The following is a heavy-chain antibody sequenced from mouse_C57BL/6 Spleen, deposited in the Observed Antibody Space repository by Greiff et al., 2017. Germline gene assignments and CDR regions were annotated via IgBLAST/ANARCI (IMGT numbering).Heavy chain of an antibody. CDR2: INYDGSST. D-gene: IGHD4-1*01. CDR1: GFTFSDYY. J-gene: IGHJ4*01. V-gene: IGHV5-16*01. CDR3: ARGTGGDYYAMDY. Sequence: EVKLVESEGGLVQPGSSMKLSCTASGFTFSDYYMAWVRQVPEKGLEWVANINYDGSSTYYLDSLKGRFIISGDNAKNILYLQMSRLKSGDTATYYGARGTGGDYYAMDYWGQGTSVTVSS.